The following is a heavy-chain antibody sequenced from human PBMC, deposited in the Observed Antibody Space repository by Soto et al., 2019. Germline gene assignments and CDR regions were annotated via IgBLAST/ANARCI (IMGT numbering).Heavy chain of an antibody. Sequence: QVQLQESGPGLVKPSQTLSLTCTVSGGSISSGGYYWSWIRQHPGKGREWIGYIYYSGSTYYNPSLKSRVTISVDTSKNQFSLKLSSVTAADTAVYYCARERNDILTGYYYYYYMDVWGKGTTVTVSS. J-gene: IGHJ6*03. V-gene: IGHV4-31*03. CDR3: ARERNDILTGYYYYYYMDV. CDR2: IYYSGST. CDR1: GGSISSGGYY. D-gene: IGHD3-9*01.